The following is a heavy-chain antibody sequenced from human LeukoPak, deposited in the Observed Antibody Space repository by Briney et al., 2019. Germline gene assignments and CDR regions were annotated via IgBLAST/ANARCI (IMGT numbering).Heavy chain of an antibody. D-gene: IGHD1-26*01. CDR3: AKAFQRGWERDAFAF. CDR2: ISGSGDTT. Sequence: PGGSLRLSCAASGFTFSSYSMNWVRQAPGKGLEWVSLISGSGDTTNYADSVKGRFTISRDNSKNTLYLQMNSLGADDTAVYYCAKAFQRGWERDAFAFWGQGTLVTVSS. CDR1: GFTFSSYS. V-gene: IGHV3-23*01. J-gene: IGHJ3*01.